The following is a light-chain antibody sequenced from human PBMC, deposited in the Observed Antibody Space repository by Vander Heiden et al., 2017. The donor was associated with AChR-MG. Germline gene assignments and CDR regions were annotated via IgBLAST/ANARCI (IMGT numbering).Light chain of an antibody. CDR2: KAS. V-gene: IGKV1-5*03. Sequence: DFHLTQSPSTLPASVGDRVTITCRASQSISSWLAWYQQKPGKAPKLLIYKASSLESGVPSRFSGSGSGTEFTLTISSLQPDDFATYYCQQYNSYSWTFGQGTKVEIK. CDR3: QQYNSYSWT. CDR1: QSISSW. J-gene: IGKJ1*01.